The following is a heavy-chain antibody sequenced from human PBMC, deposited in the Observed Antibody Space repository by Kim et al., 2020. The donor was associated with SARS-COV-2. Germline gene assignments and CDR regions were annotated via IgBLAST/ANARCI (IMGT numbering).Heavy chain of an antibody. J-gene: IGHJ4*02. D-gene: IGHD6-13*01. V-gene: IGHV4-59*01. CDR3: AREYSSSWYMDY. Sequence: NYTPSLKSRVTISVDTSKNQFSLKLSSVTAADTAVYYCAREYSSSWYMDYWGQGTLVTVSS.